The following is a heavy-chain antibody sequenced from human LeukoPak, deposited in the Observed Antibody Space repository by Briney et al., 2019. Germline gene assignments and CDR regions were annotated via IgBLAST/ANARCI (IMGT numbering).Heavy chain of an antibody. J-gene: IGHJ4*02. CDR3: ARRGGSSSWHFDY. D-gene: IGHD6-13*01. Sequence: GGSLILSCAASGFTFSNYAMSWVRQAPGKGLEWVSLISDSGGSTFYPDSMKGRFTISRDNSKNTLYLQMNSLRAEDTAVYYCARRGGSSSWHFDYWGQGTLVTVSS. CDR1: GFTFSNYA. V-gene: IGHV3-23*01. CDR2: ISDSGGST.